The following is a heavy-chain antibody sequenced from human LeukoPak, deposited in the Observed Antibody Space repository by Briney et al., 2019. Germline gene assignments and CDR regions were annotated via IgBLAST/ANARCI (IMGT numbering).Heavy chain of an antibody. V-gene: IGHV3-72*01. CDR1: GFTFSDHY. CDR3: ARTTGGPCPCGFDF. D-gene: IGHD2-8*02. Sequence: PGGSLRLSCAASGFTFSDHYMDWVRQAPGKGLEWVGRIRKKADSYSTQYAASVKGRFTISSDDSKYSPYLQMNSLKTEDTAVYYCARTTGGPCPCGFDFCGQGTMVTVP. J-gene: IGHJ3*01. CDR2: IRKKADSYST.